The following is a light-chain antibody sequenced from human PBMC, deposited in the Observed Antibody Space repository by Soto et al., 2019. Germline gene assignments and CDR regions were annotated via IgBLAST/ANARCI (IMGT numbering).Light chain of an antibody. Sequence: EIVLTQSPGTLSLSPGERATLSCRASQIVSTTYLAWYQQKPGQAPRLLIYGSSSRAPGIPDRFSGSGSETDFTLTISRLEPEDFAVYYCQQYGTSPMYTFGQGTKLEI. CDR1: QIVSTTY. CDR3: QQYGTSPMYT. V-gene: IGKV3-20*01. J-gene: IGKJ2*01. CDR2: GSS.